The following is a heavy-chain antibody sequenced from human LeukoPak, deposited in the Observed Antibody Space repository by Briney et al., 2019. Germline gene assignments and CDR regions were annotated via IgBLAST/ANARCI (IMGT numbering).Heavy chain of an antibody. V-gene: IGHV1-8*01. CDR3: ARGGYSYGLYYYYYYYMDV. D-gene: IGHD5-18*01. J-gene: IGHJ6*03. Sequence: GSVKVSCKASGYTFTSYDINWVRQATGQGLEWMGWMNPNSGNTGYAQKFQGRVNMTRNTSISTAYMELSSLRSEDTAVYYCARGGYSYGLYYYYYYYMDVWGKGTTVTVSS. CDR2: MNPNSGNT. CDR1: GYTFTSYD.